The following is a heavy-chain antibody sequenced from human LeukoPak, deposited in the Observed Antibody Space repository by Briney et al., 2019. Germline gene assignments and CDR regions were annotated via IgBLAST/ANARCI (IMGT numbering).Heavy chain of an antibody. Sequence: PGGSLRLSCAVSGFTFNNYGMHWVRQAPGKGPEWVAIISYDGSKNYYADSVKGRFTISRDNSKNTLYLQMNSLRGEDTAVYYCAKEYGSGSYSYGMDVWGQGTTVTVSS. V-gene: IGHV3-30*18. CDR1: GFTFNNYG. CDR2: ISYDGSKN. CDR3: AKEYGSGSYSYGMDV. J-gene: IGHJ6*02. D-gene: IGHD3-10*01.